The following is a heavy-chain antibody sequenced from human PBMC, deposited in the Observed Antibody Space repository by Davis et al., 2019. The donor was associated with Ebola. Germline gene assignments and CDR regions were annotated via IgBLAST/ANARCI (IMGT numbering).Heavy chain of an antibody. D-gene: IGHD4-17*01. V-gene: IGHV3-21*01. J-gene: IGHJ4*02. Sequence: PGGSLRLSCAASGFTFSSYSMNWVRQAPGKGLEWVSSISSSSSYIYYADSVKGRFTISRDNAKNSLYLQMNSLRAEDTAVYYCARDLRGYGDYTLDYWGQGTLVTVSS. CDR2: ISSSSSYI. CDR1: GFTFSSYS. CDR3: ARDLRGYGDYTLDY.